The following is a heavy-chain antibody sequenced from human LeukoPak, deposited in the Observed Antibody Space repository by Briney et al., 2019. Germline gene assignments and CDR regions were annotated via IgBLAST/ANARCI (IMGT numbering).Heavy chain of an antibody. CDR3: AKDGITIGLWFGESNPYFDY. V-gene: IGHV3-30*18. Sequence: QPGGSLTLSCAASGFTFSSYGMHWVRQAPGKGLEWVAVISYDGSNKYYADSVKGRFTISRDNSKNTLYLQMNSPRAEDTAVYYCAKDGITIGLWFGESNPYFDYWGQGTLVTVSS. CDR1: GFTFSSYG. CDR2: ISYDGSNK. D-gene: IGHD3-10*01. J-gene: IGHJ4*02.